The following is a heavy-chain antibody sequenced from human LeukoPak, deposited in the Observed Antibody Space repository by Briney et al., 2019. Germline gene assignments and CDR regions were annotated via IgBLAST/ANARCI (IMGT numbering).Heavy chain of an antibody. V-gene: IGHV1-69*04. Sequence: SVKVSCKASGYTFTSYGISWVRQAPGQGLEWMGRIIPILGIANYAQKFQGRVTITADKSTSTAYMELSSLRSEDTAVYYCARDRPGYCSSTSCLYYYYYGMDVWGQGTTVTVSS. CDR1: GYTFTSYG. J-gene: IGHJ6*02. CDR3: ARDRPGYCSSTSCLYYYYYGMDV. D-gene: IGHD2-2*01. CDR2: IIPILGIA.